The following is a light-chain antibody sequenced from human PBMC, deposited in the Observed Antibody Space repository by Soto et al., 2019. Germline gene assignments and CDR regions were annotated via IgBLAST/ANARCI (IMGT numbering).Light chain of an antibody. V-gene: IGLV2-14*01. J-gene: IGLJ3*02. CDR1: SSDVGGYNY. CDR3: SSYTSSSTRV. CDR2: EVS. Sequence: QSFLTQPASVSGSAGQSITISCTGTSSDVGGYNYVSWYQQHPGKAPKLMIYEVSNRPSGVSNRFSGSKSGNTASLTISGLQAEDEADYYCSSYTSSSTRVFGGGTQLTVL.